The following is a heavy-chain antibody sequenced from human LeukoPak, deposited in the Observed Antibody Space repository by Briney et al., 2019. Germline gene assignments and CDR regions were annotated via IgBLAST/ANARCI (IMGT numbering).Heavy chain of an antibody. CDR1: GYTFTGYY. J-gene: IGHJ6*02. D-gene: IGHD6-19*01. CDR2: INPNSGDT. Sequence: GASVRVSCKASGYTFTGYYMHWVRQAPGQGLEWRGWINPNSGDTNYAQKFQGRVTMTRDTSISTAYMELSRLRSDDTAVYYCARSGRGYSSGWAYYYYGMDVWGQGTTVTVSS. V-gene: IGHV1-2*02. CDR3: ARSGRGYSSGWAYYYYGMDV.